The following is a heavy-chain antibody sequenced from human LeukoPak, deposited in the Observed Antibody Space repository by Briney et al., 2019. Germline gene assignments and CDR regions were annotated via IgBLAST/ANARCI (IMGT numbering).Heavy chain of an antibody. D-gene: IGHD6-13*01. J-gene: IGHJ3*02. Sequence: GGSLRLSCAASGFTFSSYAMSWVRQAPGKGLEWVSAISGSGGSTYYADSVRGRFTISRDNSKNTLYLQMNSLRAEDTAVYYCAKDHSSSSVRDAFDIWGQGTMVTVSS. CDR1: GFTFSSYA. CDR3: AKDHSSSSVRDAFDI. V-gene: IGHV3-23*01. CDR2: ISGSGGST.